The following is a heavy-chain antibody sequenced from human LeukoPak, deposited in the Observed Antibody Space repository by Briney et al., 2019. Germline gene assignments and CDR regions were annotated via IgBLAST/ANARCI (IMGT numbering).Heavy chain of an antibody. D-gene: IGHD2-15*01. CDR2: ISYDGSNK. CDR3: ARDPLAAATYSDGQYWFDP. CDR1: GFTFSSYA. Sequence: GGSLRLSCAASGFTFSSYAMHWVRQAPGKGLEWVAVISYDGSNKYYADSVKGRFTISRDNSKNTLYLQMNSLRAEDMAVYYCARDPLAAATYSDGQYWFDPWGQGTLVTVSS. J-gene: IGHJ5*02. V-gene: IGHV3-30-3*01.